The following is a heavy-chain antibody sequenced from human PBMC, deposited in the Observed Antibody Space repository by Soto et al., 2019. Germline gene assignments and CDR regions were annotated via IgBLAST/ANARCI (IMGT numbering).Heavy chain of an antibody. CDR1: GGTFSSYA. CDR3: AIRGRTAMVTRHLYYYGMDV. CDR2: IIPIFGTA. J-gene: IGHJ6*02. V-gene: IGHV1-69*12. D-gene: IGHD5-18*01. Sequence: QVQLVQSGAEVKKPGSSVKVSCKASGGTFSSYAISWVRQAPGQGLEWMGGIIPIFGTANYAQKFQGRVTITADESTSTAYMELSSLRSEDTAVYYCAIRGRTAMVTRHLYYYGMDVWGQGTTVTVSS.